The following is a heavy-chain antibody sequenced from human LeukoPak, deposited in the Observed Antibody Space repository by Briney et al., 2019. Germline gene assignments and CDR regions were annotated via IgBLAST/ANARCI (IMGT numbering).Heavy chain of an antibody. Sequence: GGSLRLSCAASRFTFSSYAMSWVRQAPGKGLEWVSSISAGGGGSYYADSVQGRFTISRDNSKNTLYLQMNSLRAEDTAVYYCARDVAAPGGVYFDYWGQGTLVTVSS. CDR1: RFTFSSYA. CDR3: ARDVAAPGGVYFDY. V-gene: IGHV3-23*01. CDR2: ISAGGGGS. D-gene: IGHD3-16*01. J-gene: IGHJ4*02.